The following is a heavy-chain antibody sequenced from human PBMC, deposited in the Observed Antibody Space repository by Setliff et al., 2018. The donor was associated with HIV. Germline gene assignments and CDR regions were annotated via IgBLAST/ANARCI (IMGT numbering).Heavy chain of an antibody. CDR3: ARTRWGAPVDY. D-gene: IGHD3-16*01. CDR1: GGSVSSGGYY. J-gene: IGHJ4*02. CDR2: IYYSGST. V-gene: IGHV4-31*03. Sequence: NPSETLSLTCTVSGGSVSSGGYYWSWIRQHPGRGLEWIGYIYYSGSTYYNPSLKSRVRISVDTSKNQFSLKLSSVTAADTAVYYCARTRWGAPVDYWGQGILVTV.